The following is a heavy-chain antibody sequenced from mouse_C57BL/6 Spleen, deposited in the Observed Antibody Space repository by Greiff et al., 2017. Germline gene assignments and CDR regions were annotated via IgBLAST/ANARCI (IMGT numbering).Heavy chain of an antibody. D-gene: IGHD1-1*02. CDR1: GFTFSDYY. CDR2: INYDGSST. Sequence: EVQLVESEGGLVQPGSSMKLSCTASGFTFSDYYMAWVRQVPEKGLEWVANINYDGSSTYYLDSLKSRFIISRDNAKNILYLQMSSLKSEDTATYYCARDNGGWYFDVWGTGTTVTVSS. V-gene: IGHV5-16*01. CDR3: ARDNGGWYFDV. J-gene: IGHJ1*03.